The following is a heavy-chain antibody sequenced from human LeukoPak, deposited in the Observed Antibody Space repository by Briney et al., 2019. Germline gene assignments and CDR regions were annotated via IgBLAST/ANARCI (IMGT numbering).Heavy chain of an antibody. CDR1: GFTLSNHW. Sequence: GGSLRLSCAASGFTLSNHWMIWVRQAPGKGLECVANIKQDGTEKYYLDSVKGRFTISRDNSKNTLYLQMNSLRAEDTAVYYCAKGLRWELLPPFDYWGQGTLVTVSS. V-gene: IGHV3-7*01. J-gene: IGHJ4*02. CDR3: AKGLRWELLPPFDY. D-gene: IGHD1-26*01. CDR2: IKQDGTEK.